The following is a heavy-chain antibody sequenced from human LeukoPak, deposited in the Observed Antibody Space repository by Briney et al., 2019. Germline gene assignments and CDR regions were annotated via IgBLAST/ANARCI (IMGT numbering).Heavy chain of an antibody. J-gene: IGHJ4*02. Sequence: ASVKVSFKASGYTFTSYAMHWVRQAPGQRLEWMGWINAGNGNTKYSQKFQGRVTITRDTSASTAYMEPSSLRSEDTAVYYCARVGVYSSGWLGYWGQGALVTVSS. CDR2: INAGNGNT. CDR1: GYTFTSYA. CDR3: ARVGVYSSGWLGY. V-gene: IGHV1-3*01. D-gene: IGHD6-19*01.